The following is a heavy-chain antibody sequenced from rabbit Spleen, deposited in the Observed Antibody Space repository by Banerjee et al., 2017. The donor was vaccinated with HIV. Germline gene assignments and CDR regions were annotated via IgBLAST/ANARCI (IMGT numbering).Heavy chain of an antibody. D-gene: IGHD8-1*01. CDR3: ARDTGSSFSSYGMDL. CDR1: GVSFSGNSY. V-gene: IGHV1S45*01. J-gene: IGHJ6*01. Sequence: QEQLEESGGDLVKPGASLTLTCIASGVSFSGNSYMCWVRQAPGKGLEWIVCIDTGSSGFTYFATWASGRFTISKTSSTTVTLQMTSLTVADTATYFCARDTGSSFSSYGMDLWAKGTLVTVS. CDR2: IDTGSSGFT.